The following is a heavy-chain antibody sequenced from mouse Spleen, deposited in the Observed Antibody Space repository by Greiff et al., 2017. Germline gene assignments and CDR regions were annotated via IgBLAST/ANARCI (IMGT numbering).Heavy chain of an antibody. D-gene: IGHD1-1*01. CDR1: GFTFSSYG. CDR3: ARQITTVGRYWYFDV. J-gene: IGHJ1*01. CDR2: ISSGGSYT. V-gene: IGHV5-6*01. Sequence: EVHLVESGGDLVKPGGSLKLSCAASGFTFSSYGMSWVRQTPDKRLEWVATISSGGSYTYYPDSVKGRFTISRDNAKNTLYLQMSSLKSEDTAMYYCARQITTVGRYWYFDVWGAGTTVTVSS.